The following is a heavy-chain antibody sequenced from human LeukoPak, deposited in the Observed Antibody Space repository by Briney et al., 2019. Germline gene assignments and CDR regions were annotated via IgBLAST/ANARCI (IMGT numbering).Heavy chain of an antibody. Sequence: SETLSLTCAVYGGSFSGHYWSWIRQPPGKGLEWIGEINHSGSTNYNPSLKSRVTISVDTSKNQFSLKLSSVTAADTAVYYCAGSTGIISGAFDIWGQGTMVIVSS. CDR1: GGSFSGHY. CDR3: AGSTGIISGAFDI. CDR2: INHSGST. D-gene: IGHD6-13*01. V-gene: IGHV4-34*01. J-gene: IGHJ3*02.